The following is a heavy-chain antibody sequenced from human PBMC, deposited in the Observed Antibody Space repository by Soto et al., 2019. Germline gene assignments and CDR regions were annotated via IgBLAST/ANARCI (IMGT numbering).Heavy chain of an antibody. Sequence: SETLSLTCTFSGGSISSSSYYWGWIRQPPGKGLEWIGRIYYSGSTHYNPSLKSRVIISVDTSKKQFSLRLSSVTAADTAVYYCVRGSFYNFDSRGPELWFDPWGKGARVSVSS. CDR1: GGSISSSSYY. D-gene: IGHD6-19*01. J-gene: IGHJ5*02. V-gene: IGHV4-39*01. CDR3: VRGSFYNFDSRGPELWFDP. CDR2: IYYSGST.